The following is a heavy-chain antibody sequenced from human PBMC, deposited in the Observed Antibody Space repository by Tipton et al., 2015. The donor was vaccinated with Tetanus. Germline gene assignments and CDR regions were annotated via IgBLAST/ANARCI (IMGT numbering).Heavy chain of an antibody. Sequence: QSGPEVKRPGSSMRVSCKASGGSFHSLSINWVRQAPGQGLEWMGGIIPVFGAGNYAQKFQGRLTLTADKSTNTVYMELRHLKSGDTALYYCATSPKVFQ. D-gene: IGHD2-2*01. V-gene: IGHV1-69*06. CDR1: GGSFHSLS. CDR3: ATSPKVFQ. CDR2: IIPVFGAG. J-gene: IGHJ1*01.